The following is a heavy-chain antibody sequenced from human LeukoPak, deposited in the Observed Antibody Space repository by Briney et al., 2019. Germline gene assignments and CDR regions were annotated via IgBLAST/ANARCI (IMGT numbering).Heavy chain of an antibody. CDR1: GGSISSGGYY. D-gene: IGHD3-10*01. Sequence: SQTLSLTCTVSGGSISSGGYYWSWIRQHPGKGLEWIGYIYYSGSTYYNPSLKSRVTISVDTSKNQFSLKLSSVTAADTVVYYCARIPREFGNWYFDLWGRGTLVTVSS. CDR2: IYYSGST. CDR3: ARIPREFGNWYFDL. V-gene: IGHV4-31*03. J-gene: IGHJ2*01.